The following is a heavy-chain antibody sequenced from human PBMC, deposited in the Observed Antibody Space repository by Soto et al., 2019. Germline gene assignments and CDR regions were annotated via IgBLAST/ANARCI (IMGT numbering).Heavy chain of an antibody. CDR2: IYYSGST. Sequence: QVQLQESGPGLVKPSETLSLTCTVSGGSISNYYWNWIRQPPGKGLEWIGYIYYSGSTNYSPSLKSRVTISVDTSKNQFSRKLTSVTAADTAVDYCARTADTAMIKDYWGHGTLVNVSS. D-gene: IGHD5-18*01. CDR3: ARTADTAMIKDY. V-gene: IGHV4-59*01. J-gene: IGHJ4*01. CDR1: GGSISNYY.